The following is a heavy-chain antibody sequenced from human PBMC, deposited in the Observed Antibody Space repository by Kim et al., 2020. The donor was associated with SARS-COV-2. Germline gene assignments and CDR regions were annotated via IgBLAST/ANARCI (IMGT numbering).Heavy chain of an antibody. V-gene: IGHV1-18*04. CDR2: ISAYNGNT. CDR1: GYTFTSYG. D-gene: IGHD3-22*01. J-gene: IGHJ3*02. CDR3: ASVSTMIVVEDAFDI. Sequence: ASVKVSCKASGYTFTSYGISWVRQAPGQGLEWMGWISAYNGNTNYAQKLQGRVTMTTDTSTSTAYMELRSLRSDDTAVYYCASVSTMIVVEDAFDIWGQGTMVTVSS.